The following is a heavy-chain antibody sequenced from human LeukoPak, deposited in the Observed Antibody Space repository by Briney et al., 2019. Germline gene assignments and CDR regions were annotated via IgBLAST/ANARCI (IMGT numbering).Heavy chain of an antibody. Sequence: GGSLRLSCAASGFTFSSYGMHWVRQAPGKGLEWVAVISNDDSNEFYADSVKGRFTISRDTSKNTLYLQMNSLRTEDTAVYYCAREYSIPPAAGSLYNWFAPWGQGTLVTVSS. D-gene: IGHD6-13*01. CDR1: GFTFSSYG. CDR2: ISNDDSNE. J-gene: IGHJ5*02. CDR3: AREYSIPPAAGSLYNWFAP. V-gene: IGHV3-30*03.